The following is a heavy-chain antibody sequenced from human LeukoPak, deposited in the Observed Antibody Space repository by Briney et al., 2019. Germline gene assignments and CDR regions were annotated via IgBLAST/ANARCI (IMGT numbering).Heavy chain of an antibody. CDR1: GFTFSSYA. J-gene: IGHJ5*02. Sequence: PGGSLRLSCAASGFTFSSYAMSWVRQAPGKGLEWVSAISGSGGSTYYADSVKGRFTISRDNSQNTLYLQMNSLRAEGSAVYYEARLNIVVVVAACDLWPEGTLVSVFS. CDR3: ARLNIVVVVAACDL. V-gene: IGHV3-23*01. CDR2: ISGSGGST. D-gene: IGHD2-15*01.